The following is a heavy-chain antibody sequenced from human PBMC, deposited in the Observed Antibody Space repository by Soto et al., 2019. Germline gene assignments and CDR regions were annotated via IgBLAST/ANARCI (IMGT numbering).Heavy chain of an antibody. CDR2: IYYSGST. Sequence: SETLSLTCTVSGGSISSYYWSWIRQPPGKGLEWIGYIYYSGSTNYNPSLKSRVTISVDTSKNQFSLKLSSVTAADTAVYYCERAVKQQLVQNRYYDMGVWGQGT. D-gene: IGHD6-13*01. CDR3: ERAVKQQLVQNRYYDMGV. V-gene: IGHV4-59*01. CDR1: GGSISSYY. J-gene: IGHJ6*02.